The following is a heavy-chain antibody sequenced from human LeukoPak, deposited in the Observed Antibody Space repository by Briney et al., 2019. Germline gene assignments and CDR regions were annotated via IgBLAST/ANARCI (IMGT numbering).Heavy chain of an antibody. V-gene: IGHV4-34*01. CDR1: GGSFSGYY. D-gene: IGHD3-10*01. CDR3: ARAPPRGSGRTISYYYYYMDV. CDR2: INHSGST. Sequence: SETLSLTCAVYGGSFSGYYWSWIRQPPGKGLEWIGEINHSGSTNYNPSLKSRVTMSVDTSKNQFSLKLSSVTAADTAVYYCARAPPRGSGRTISYYYYYMDVWGKGTTVTISS. J-gene: IGHJ6*03.